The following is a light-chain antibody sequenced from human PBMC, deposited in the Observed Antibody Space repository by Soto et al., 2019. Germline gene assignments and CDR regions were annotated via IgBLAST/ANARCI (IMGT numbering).Light chain of an antibody. J-gene: IGKJ1*01. CDR3: QQYNSYSLT. Sequence: DIQMTQSPSTLSASVGDRVTLTCRASQSISSWLAWYQQKPGKAPKLLIYDASSLDSGVPSRFSGSGSGTEFTLTISSLQPDDFATYYCQQYNSYSLTFGQGTKVEIK. CDR2: DAS. CDR1: QSISSW. V-gene: IGKV1-5*01.